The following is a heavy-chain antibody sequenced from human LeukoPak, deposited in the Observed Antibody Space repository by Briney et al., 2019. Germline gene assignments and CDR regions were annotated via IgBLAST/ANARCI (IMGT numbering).Heavy chain of an antibody. CDR2: IRFDGTNK. J-gene: IGHJ4*02. D-gene: IGHD6-6*01. V-gene: IGHV3-30*02. CDR1: GFTFSSYG. Sequence: PGGSLRLSCAASGFTFSSYGMHWVRQAPGKGLEWVSFIRFDGTNKYYADSVKGRFTISRDNSKNTLYLQMNSLRAEDTAVYYCARAGQLAGLFDYWGQGTLVTVSS. CDR3: ARAGQLAGLFDY.